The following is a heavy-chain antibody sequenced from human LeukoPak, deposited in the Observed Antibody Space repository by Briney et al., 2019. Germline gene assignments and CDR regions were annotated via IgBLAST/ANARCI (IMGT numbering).Heavy chain of an antibody. V-gene: IGHV1-8*01. CDR3: ARKGRYYDSSATWFDP. D-gene: IGHD3-22*01. Sequence: ASVKVSCKASGYTFTSYDINWVREATGQGLEWMGWMNPNTGNTGYAQKFQGRVTMTRNTSISTAYMELSSLRSEDTAVYYCARKGRYYDSSATWFDPWGQGTLVTVSS. CDR1: GYTFTSYD. J-gene: IGHJ5*02. CDR2: MNPNTGNT.